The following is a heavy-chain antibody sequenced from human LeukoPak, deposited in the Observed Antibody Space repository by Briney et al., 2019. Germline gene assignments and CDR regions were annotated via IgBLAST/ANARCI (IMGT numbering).Heavy chain of an antibody. V-gene: IGHV3-7*01. CDR3: ARNYLDSRKWPDHIDN. Sequence: GGSLRLSCEASGFTFSNYWMSWVRQAPGKGLEWVANIRQDGSEKYCVGSVKGRFTISRDNAKNSLYLQMNSLRAEDTAVYYCARNYLDSRKWPDHIDNWGQGTLVTVSS. CDR1: GFTFSNYW. J-gene: IGHJ4*02. D-gene: IGHD3-22*01. CDR2: IRQDGSEK.